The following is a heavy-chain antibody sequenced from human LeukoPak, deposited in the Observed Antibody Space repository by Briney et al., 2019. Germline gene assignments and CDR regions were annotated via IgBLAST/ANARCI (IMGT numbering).Heavy chain of an antibody. CDR2: IKQDGSDR. J-gene: IGHJ1*01. CDR1: GFTFRAYW. D-gene: IGHD3-22*01. V-gene: IGHV3-7*01. Sequence: PGGSLRLSCAASGFTFRAYWMSWVRQVPGKGLEWVANIKQDGSDRDYVDSVKGRFTISRDNAKNSLYLQMNSLRAEDTAVYYCATYSSLNRREFQFWGQGTLLTVSS. CDR3: ATYSSLNRREFQF.